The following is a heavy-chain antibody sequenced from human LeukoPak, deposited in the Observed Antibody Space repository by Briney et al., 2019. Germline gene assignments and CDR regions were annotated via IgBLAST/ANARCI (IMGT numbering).Heavy chain of an antibody. V-gene: IGHV3-21*01. CDR3: ARGGPGLGSYFDY. Sequence: GGSLRLSCAASGFTFSSYGMNWVRQAPGKGLEWVSSISSSSSYIYYTDSVKGRFTISRDNAKNSLYLQMNSLRAEDTAVYYCARGGPGLGSYFDYWGQGTLVSVSS. D-gene: IGHD3-10*01. J-gene: IGHJ4*02. CDR1: GFTFSSYG. CDR2: ISSSSSYI.